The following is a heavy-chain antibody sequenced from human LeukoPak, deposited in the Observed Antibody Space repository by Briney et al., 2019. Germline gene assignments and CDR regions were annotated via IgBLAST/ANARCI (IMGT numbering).Heavy chain of an antibody. CDR2: INPNNGGT. CDR3: AKDLLGGSDWSDASDI. Sequence: VASVKASCKASGYTFTDYYMHWVRQAPGQGLEWMGWINPNNGGTNYAQKFQGRVTMTRDTSISTAYMELSRLRIDDTAVYYCAKDLLGGSDWSDASDIWGQGTMVTVTS. J-gene: IGHJ3*02. V-gene: IGHV1-2*02. D-gene: IGHD6-19*01. CDR1: GYTFTDYY.